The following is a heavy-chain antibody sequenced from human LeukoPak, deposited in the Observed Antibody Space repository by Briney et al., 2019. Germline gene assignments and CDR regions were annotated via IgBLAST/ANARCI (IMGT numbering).Heavy chain of an antibody. V-gene: IGHV3-74*01. CDR2: IASDGSST. CDR3: ARGRPHGNDY. D-gene: IGHD4-23*01. J-gene: IGHJ4*02. CDR1: GFTFSSYW. Sequence: GGSLRLFCAASGFTFSSYWMNWVRQAPGKGLVWISRIASDGSSTTYADSVKGRFSISRDNAKNTLYLQMNSLRVEDTAVYYCARGRPHGNDYWGQGTLVTVSS.